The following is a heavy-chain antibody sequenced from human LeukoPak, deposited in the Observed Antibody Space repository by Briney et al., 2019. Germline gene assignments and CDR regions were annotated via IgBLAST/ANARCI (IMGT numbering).Heavy chain of an antibody. CDR3: ARDEDQLLHLDY. Sequence: TGGSLRLSCAASGFTFSSYAMHWVRQAPGKGLEWVAVISYDGSNKYYADSVKGRFTISKDNTKNTLYLQINSLRAEDTAVYYCARDEDQLLHLDYWGQGTLVTVSS. D-gene: IGHD2-2*01. V-gene: IGHV3-30*04. J-gene: IGHJ4*02. CDR1: GFTFSSYA. CDR2: ISYDGSNK.